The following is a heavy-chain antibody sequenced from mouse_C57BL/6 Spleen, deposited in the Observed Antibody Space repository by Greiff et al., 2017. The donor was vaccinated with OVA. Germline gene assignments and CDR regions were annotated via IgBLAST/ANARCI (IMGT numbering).Heavy chain of an antibody. D-gene: IGHD2-4*01. J-gene: IGHJ2*01. CDR1: GFTFSDAW. CDR3: TRGSYYDYDGPHYFDY. Sequence: EVQLQQSGGGLVQPGGSMKLSCAASGFTFSDAWMDWVRQSPEKGLEWVAEIRNKANNHATYYAESVKGRFTISRDDSKSSVYLQMNSLRAEDTGIYYCTRGSYYDYDGPHYFDYWGQGTTLTVSS. CDR2: IRNKANNHAT. V-gene: IGHV6-6*01.